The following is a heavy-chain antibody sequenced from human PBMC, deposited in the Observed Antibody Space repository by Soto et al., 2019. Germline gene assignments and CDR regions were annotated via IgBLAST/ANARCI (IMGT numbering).Heavy chain of an antibody. CDR1: GFAFSNYG. Sequence: GSLRLSCAASGFAFSNYGMSWVRQAPGEGLQWIENISHGSSTIYYAESVKGRFTISRDTANNSLHLHMSSMRADDAAVHFCARDELPYSYRSLPFFWRQGALVTVRS. J-gene: IGHJ4*02. D-gene: IGHD3-16*02. CDR2: ISHGSSTI. CDR3: ARDELPYSYRSLPFF. V-gene: IGHV3-48*01.